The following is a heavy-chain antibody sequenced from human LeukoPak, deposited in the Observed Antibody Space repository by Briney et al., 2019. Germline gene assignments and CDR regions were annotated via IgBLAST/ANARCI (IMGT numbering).Heavy chain of an antibody. J-gene: IGHJ4*02. CDR3: ARDRLTTVTTFHFDY. CDR1: GFTFSSYA. V-gene: IGHV3-33*01. Sequence: GGSLRLSCAASGFTFSSYAMHWVRQAPGKGLEWVAVIWSDTTNKYYADSVKGRFTISRDNSKNTLYLQMSSLRAEDTAMYYCARDRLTTVTTFHFDYWGQGTLATVSS. CDR2: IWSDTTNK. D-gene: IGHD4-17*01.